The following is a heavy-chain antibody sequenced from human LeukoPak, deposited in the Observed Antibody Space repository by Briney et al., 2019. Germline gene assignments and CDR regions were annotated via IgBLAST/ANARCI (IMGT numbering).Heavy chain of an antibody. CDR3: ARHWETSSWYVDY. CDR1: GGSISSYY. CDR2: IYYSGST. V-gene: IGHV4-59*08. D-gene: IGHD6-13*01. Sequence: SETLSLTCTVSGGSISSYYWSWIRQPPGKGLEWIGYIYYSGSTNYNPSLKSRVTISVDTSKNQLSLKLSSVTAADAAVYYCARHWETSSWYVDYWGQGTLVTVSS. J-gene: IGHJ4*02.